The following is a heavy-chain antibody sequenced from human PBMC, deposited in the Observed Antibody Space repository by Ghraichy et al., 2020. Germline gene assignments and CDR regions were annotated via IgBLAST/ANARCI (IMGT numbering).Heavy chain of an antibody. CDR2: ISAYNGNT. CDR3: ARPYSSARYFDY. D-gene: IGHD6-25*01. Sequence: ASVKVSCKASGYTFTSYGIGWVRQAPGQGLEWMGWISAYNGNTNYAQKLQGRVTMTTDTSTSTAYMELRSLRSDDTAVYYCARPYSSARYFDYWGQGTLVTVSS. CDR1: GYTFTSYG. V-gene: IGHV1-18*01. J-gene: IGHJ4*02.